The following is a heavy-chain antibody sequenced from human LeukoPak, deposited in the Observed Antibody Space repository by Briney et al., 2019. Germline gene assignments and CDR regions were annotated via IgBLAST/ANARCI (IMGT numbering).Heavy chain of an antibody. Sequence: QPGGSLRLSCAASGVTVNSIYIRWVRQAPGKGLEWVSAIYSGGTTQFADSVKGRFAISRDNSKNTAYLQMNSLRDEDTAVYYCARDEGVGHDFEAWGQGTLVTVSS. V-gene: IGHV3-53*01. CDR1: GVTVNSIY. D-gene: IGHD3-10*01. CDR2: IYSGGTT. CDR3: ARDEGVGHDFEA. J-gene: IGHJ4*02.